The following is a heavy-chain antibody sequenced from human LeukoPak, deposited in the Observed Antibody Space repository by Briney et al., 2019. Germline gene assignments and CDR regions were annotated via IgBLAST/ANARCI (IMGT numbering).Heavy chain of an antibody. Sequence: GGSLRLSCAASGFTFSSYSMNWVRQAPGKGLEWVSYISSSSTMYYADSVKGRFTISRDNAKNSLFLQMNSLRDEDTAVYYCARDNAAATSSDYWGQGTLVTVSS. D-gene: IGHD1-26*01. CDR2: ISSSSTM. V-gene: IGHV3-48*02. CDR1: GFTFSSYS. CDR3: ARDNAAATSSDY. J-gene: IGHJ4*02.